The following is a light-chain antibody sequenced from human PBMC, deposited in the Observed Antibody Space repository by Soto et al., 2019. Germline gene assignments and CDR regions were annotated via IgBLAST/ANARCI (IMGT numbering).Light chain of an antibody. J-gene: IGKJ2*01. Sequence: DMQMTQSPSSLSASVGDRVSITCRARQSIGKFVHWYKQKPGKAPRLLIYATSSLQSGVPSRFSGSGSGTDFTLTISSLQPEDFATYYCQQSYSTPYTFGQGTKLEI. V-gene: IGKV1-39*01. CDR1: QSIGKF. CDR2: ATS. CDR3: QQSYSTPYT.